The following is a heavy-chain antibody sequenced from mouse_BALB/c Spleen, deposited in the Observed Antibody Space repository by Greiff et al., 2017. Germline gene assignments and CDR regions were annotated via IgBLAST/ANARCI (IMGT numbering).Heavy chain of an antibody. D-gene: IGHD2-4*01. CDR3: ANYDYDGRFDY. V-gene: IGHV1-9*01. Sequence: QVQLQQSGAELMKPGASVKISCKATGYTFSSYWIEWVKQRPGHGLEWIGEILPGSGSTNYNEKFKGKATFTADTSSNTAYMQLSSLTSEDSAVYYCANYDYDGRFDYWGQGTTLTVSS. J-gene: IGHJ2*01. CDR1: GYTFSSYW. CDR2: ILPGSGST.